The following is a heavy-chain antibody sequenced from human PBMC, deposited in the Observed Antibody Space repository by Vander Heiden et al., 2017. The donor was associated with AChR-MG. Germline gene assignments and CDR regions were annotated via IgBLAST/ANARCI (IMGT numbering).Heavy chain of an antibody. D-gene: IGHD3-10*01. Sequence: EVQLLESGGGLVQPGGSLRLSCAASGFSFSTYALSWVRQAPGKGLEWVSTISGSGGNRFHADAVKGRFTISRDNSKNAMYLQMDRLRAEDTAVYYCAKARGSPRGAFDLWFHGRLVGVSS. V-gene: IGHV3-23*01. CDR2: ISGSGGNR. CDR1: GFSFSTYA. CDR3: AKARGSPRGAFDL. J-gene: IGHJ3*01.